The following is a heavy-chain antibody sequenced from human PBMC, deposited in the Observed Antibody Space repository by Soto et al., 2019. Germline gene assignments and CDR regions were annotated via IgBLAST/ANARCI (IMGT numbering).Heavy chain of an antibody. D-gene: IGHD3-3*01. CDR1: GGSISSYY. CDR2: IYYSGST. V-gene: IGHV4-59*08. J-gene: IGHJ3*02. CDR3: ARHVPDFWSGLAHGAFDI. Sequence: SETLSLTCTVSGGSISSYYWSWIRQPPGKGLEWIGYIYYSGSTNYNPSLKSRVTISVDTSKNQFSLKLSSVTAADTAVYYCARHVPDFWSGLAHGAFDIWGQGTMVTVSS.